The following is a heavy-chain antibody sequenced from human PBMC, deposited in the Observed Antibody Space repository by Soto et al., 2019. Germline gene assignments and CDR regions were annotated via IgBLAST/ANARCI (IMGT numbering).Heavy chain of an antibody. V-gene: IGHV3-23*01. CDR1: GFTFRSYS. Sequence: GGSLILSCAASGFTFRSYSMSWVRQAPGKGLEWVSAISGSGGSTYYADSVKGRFTISRDNSKNTLYLQMNSLRAEDTAVYYCAKDGRIAVAGGFAPWGQGTLVTVSS. CDR3: AKDGRIAVAGGFAP. CDR2: ISGSGGST. J-gene: IGHJ5*02. D-gene: IGHD6-19*01.